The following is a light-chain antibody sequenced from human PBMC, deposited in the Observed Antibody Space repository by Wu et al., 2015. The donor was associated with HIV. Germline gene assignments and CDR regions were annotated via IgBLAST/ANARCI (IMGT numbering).Light chain of an antibody. CDR3: QQFYSYPLT. Sequence: AIQLTQSPSSLSASVGDRVTLTCRASQDISNALAWYQQKPGLTPKLLIFDASNLESGVPPRFSGNKSGTNFSLTINSLRPEDFATYFCQQFYSYPLTFGQGTNLDIK. CDR2: DAS. CDR1: QDISNA. J-gene: IGKJ2*01. V-gene: IGKV1-13*02.